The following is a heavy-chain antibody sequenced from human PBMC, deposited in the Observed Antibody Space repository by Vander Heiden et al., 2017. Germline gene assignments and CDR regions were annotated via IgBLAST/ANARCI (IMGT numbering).Heavy chain of an antibody. CDR3: AKADSSGWQLDY. D-gene: IGHD6-19*01. Sequence: EVQLLESGGGLVQPGGSLRLPCAASGFTFSSYAMSWVRQAPGKGLEWVSAISGSGGSTYYADSVKGRFTISRDNSKNTLYLQMNSLRAEDTAVYYCAKADSSGWQLDYWGQGTLVTVSS. J-gene: IGHJ4*02. CDR2: ISGSGGST. V-gene: IGHV3-23*01. CDR1: GFTFSSYA.